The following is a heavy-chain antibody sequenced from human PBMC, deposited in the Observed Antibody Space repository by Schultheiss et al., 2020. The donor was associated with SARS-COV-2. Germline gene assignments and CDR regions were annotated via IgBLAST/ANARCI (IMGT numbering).Heavy chain of an antibody. Sequence: GGSLRLSCAASGFTFSNAWMSWVRQAPGKGLEWVGRIKSKTDGGTTDYAAPVKGRFTISRDDSKNTLYLQMNSLKTEDTAVYYCARDIRAIFGVVSAYYYGMDVWGQGTTVTVSS. CDR3: ARDIRAIFGVVSAYYYGMDV. J-gene: IGHJ6*02. D-gene: IGHD3-3*01. CDR1: GFTFSNAW. CDR2: IKSKTDGGTT. V-gene: IGHV3-15*01.